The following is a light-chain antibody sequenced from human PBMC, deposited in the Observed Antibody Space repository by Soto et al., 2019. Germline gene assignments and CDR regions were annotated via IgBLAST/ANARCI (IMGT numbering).Light chain of an antibody. CDR1: QNVKSN. CDR2: GAS. J-gene: IGKJ2*01. Sequence: EIVMTQSPATLSVFPGDMATLSCRASQNVKSNLACYQQKPGQTPRLLTYGASTRATGIPGRLSGSESGTEYTLTISSLQSEDFALYYCQQYTTLYTFGQGTKLEIK. CDR3: QQYTTLYT. V-gene: IGKV3-15*01.